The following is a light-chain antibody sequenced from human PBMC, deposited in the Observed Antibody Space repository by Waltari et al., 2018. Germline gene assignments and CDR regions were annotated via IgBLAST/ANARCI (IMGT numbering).Light chain of an antibody. Sequence: ILTCRASQDIYRYLAWFQQKPGRAPKSLIYAASSLQNGVPPRFSGSGSGTDFRLTISSLQPEDFATYYCQQYDTFPFTFGPGTKVDV. V-gene: IGKV1-16*01. CDR1: QDIYRY. CDR3: QQYDTFPFT. J-gene: IGKJ3*01. CDR2: AAS.